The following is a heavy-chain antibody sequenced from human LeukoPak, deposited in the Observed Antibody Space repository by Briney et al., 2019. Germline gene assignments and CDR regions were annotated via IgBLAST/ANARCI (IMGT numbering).Heavy chain of an antibody. Sequence: GGSLRLSCAASGFTVSSYDMHWVRPATGRGLEWVSVIGTAGDTYYPGSVKGRFTISRENAKNSLYLQMNSLRAGDTAVYYCARATSGLDVWGQGTTVTVSS. J-gene: IGHJ6*02. CDR2: IGTAGDT. V-gene: IGHV3-13*01. CDR3: ARATSGLDV. CDR1: GFTVSSYD.